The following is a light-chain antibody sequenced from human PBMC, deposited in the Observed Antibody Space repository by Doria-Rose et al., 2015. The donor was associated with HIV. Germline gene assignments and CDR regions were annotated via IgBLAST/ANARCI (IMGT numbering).Light chain of an antibody. V-gene: IGKV3-20*01. CDR2: GAS. CDR3: HQYASSRT. J-gene: IGKJ1*01. CDR1: QSVSANY. Sequence: EIVLTQSPGTLSLSPGERATLSCRASQSVSANYLAWYQQRPCQSPRLLIYGASSSATDIPDRFSGSGSGTDFTLTISRLEPEDFAVYYCHQYASSRTFGQGTKVEIK.